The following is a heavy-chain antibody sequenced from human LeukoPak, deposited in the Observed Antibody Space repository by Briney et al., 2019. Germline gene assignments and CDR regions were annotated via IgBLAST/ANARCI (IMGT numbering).Heavy chain of an antibody. CDR1: GGSLSNYY. V-gene: IGHV4-59*01. CDR3: ARAGGNRFDP. J-gene: IGHJ5*02. D-gene: IGHD3-10*01. CDR2: IYYSGST. Sequence: PSETLSLTCTVSGGSLSNYYWSWLRQYPGQGLEWIGYIYYSGSTTYYIPSLKSRVTISLDTSKNQFSLKLTSVTAADTAVCYCARAGGNRFDPWGQGILATVSS.